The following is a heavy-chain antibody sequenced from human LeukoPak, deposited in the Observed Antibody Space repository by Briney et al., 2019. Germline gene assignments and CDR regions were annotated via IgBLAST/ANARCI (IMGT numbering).Heavy chain of an antibody. CDR3: ARDLRHDSNGYGLDY. Sequence: ETLSLTCTVSGGSISSSSYYWGWIRQPPGKGLGWIGSIYYSGSTYYNPSLKSRVTISVDTSKNQFSLKLSSVTAADTAVYYCARDLRHDSNGYGLDYWGQGTLVTVSS. V-gene: IGHV4-39*07. D-gene: IGHD3-22*01. CDR1: GGSISSSSYY. J-gene: IGHJ4*02. CDR2: IYYSGST.